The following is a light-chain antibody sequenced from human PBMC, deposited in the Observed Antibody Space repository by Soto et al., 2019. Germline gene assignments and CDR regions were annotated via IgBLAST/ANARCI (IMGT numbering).Light chain of an antibody. CDR1: QSVISTY. Sequence: EIGLTQSPGTLSLSPGERATLSCRTSQSVISTYLAWYQQKPGQAPRLLIYDASRRATGIPDRFSGSGSGTDFTLTISRLEPEDFAVYYCQQYETSPPMYTFSQGTKLEIK. J-gene: IGKJ2*01. CDR3: QQYETSPPMYT. V-gene: IGKV3-20*01. CDR2: DAS.